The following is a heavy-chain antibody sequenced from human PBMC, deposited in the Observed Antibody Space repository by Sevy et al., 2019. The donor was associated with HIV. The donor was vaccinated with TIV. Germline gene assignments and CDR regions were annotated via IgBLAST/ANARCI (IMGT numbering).Heavy chain of an antibody. CDR1: GYNFNTYG. V-gene: IGHV1-18*01. D-gene: IGHD3-22*01. CDR2: IGVNNGKT. CDR3: ARDSYYYDMHSSYRPPDY. J-gene: IGHJ4*02. Sequence: ASVKVSCKASGYNFNTYGITWVRQAPGQGLAWMGWIGVNNGKTNYAARLQARISMTADTSTSTFYMELRTLTSDDTAIYFCARDSYYYDMHSSYRPPDYWGQGTLVTVSS.